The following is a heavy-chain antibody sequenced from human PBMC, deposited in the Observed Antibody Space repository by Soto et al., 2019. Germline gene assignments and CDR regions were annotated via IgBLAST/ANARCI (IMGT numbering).Heavy chain of an antibody. CDR3: ARDRDYDPPSTMDV. J-gene: IGHJ6*02. V-gene: IGHV1-69*01. D-gene: IGHD3-3*01. CDR2: IIPLFGTA. Sequence: QVQLVQSGAEVKKPGSSVKVSCKASGGTFSSYAISWVRQAPGQGLEWMGGIIPLFGTANYAQKFQGRVTITADESTSTAYMELSSLRSEDRAVYYCARDRDYDPPSTMDVWGQGTTVTVSS. CDR1: GGTFSSYA.